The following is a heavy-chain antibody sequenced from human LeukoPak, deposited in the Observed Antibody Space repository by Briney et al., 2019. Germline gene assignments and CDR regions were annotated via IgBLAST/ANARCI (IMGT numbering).Heavy chain of an antibody. J-gene: IGHJ4*02. D-gene: IGHD2-15*01. V-gene: IGHV4-39*07. CDR2: IYYSGST. CDR3: ARVPWGSRHFDY. Sequence: NASETLSLTCTVSGGSISSSSYYWGWIRQPPGKGLEWIGSIYYSGSTYYNPSLKSRVTISVDTSKNQFSLKLSSVTAADTAVYYCARVPWGSRHFDYWGQGTLVTVSS. CDR1: GGSISSSSYY.